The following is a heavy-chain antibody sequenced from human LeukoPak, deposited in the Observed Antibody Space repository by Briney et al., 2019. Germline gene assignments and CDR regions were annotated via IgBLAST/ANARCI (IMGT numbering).Heavy chain of an antibody. D-gene: IGHD1-1*01. CDR3: AEGTTG. CDR1: GLTLSRYW. CDR2: INQDGNKK. J-gene: IGHJ1*01. Sequence: GRSLRPACAASGLTLSRYWMTWVRQAPGKGLEWVANINQDGNKKSYVDSVKGRFTISRDNAKNSLYLQMNSLRVEDTAVYYCAEGTTGWGQGTLVTVSS. V-gene: IGHV3-7*01.